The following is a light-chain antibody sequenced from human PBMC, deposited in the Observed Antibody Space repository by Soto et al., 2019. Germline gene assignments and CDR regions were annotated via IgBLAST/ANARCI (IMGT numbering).Light chain of an antibody. J-gene: IGLJ2*01. CDR2: DND. V-gene: IGLV1-51*01. CDR1: SANIGIKE. Sequence: QSVLSQPPSVSAAPGQKVTISCSGRSANIGIKEVSWYQQFPGTAPKVLIYDNDVRPSGIPDRFSGSKSGTSATLGITGLQSGDEADYYCGAWDASLSGEVFGGGTKLTVL. CDR3: GAWDASLSGEV.